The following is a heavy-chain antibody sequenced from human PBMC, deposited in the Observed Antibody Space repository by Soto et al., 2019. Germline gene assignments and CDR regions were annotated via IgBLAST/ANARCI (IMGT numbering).Heavy chain of an antibody. CDR1: GFTFSSYA. D-gene: IGHD2-2*01. Sequence: PGGSLRLSCAASGFTFSSYAMSWVRQAPGKGLEWVSAISGSGGSTYYADSVKGRFTISRDNSKNTLYLQMNSLRAEDTAVYYCAKDPVKYCSSTSCYDTSWGQGTLVTVSS. J-gene: IGHJ4*02. CDR2: ISGSGGST. V-gene: IGHV3-23*01. CDR3: AKDPVKYCSSTSCYDTS.